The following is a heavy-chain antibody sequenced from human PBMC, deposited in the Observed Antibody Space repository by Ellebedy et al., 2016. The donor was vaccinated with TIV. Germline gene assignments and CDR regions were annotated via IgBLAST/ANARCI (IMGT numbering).Heavy chain of an antibody. J-gene: IGHJ4*02. CDR1: GGTFSSYA. Sequence: SVKVSXXASGGTFSSYAISWVRQAPGQGLEWMGGIIPIFGTANYAQKLQGRVTMTTDTSTSTAYMELRSLRSDDTAAYYCARDLGRPPAHYFDYWGQGTLVTVSS. D-gene: IGHD7-27*01. CDR3: ARDLGRPPAHYFDY. CDR2: IIPIFGTA. V-gene: IGHV1-69*05.